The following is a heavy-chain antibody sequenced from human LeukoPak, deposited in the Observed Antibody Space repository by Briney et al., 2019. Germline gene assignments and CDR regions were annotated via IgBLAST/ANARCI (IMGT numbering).Heavy chain of an antibody. V-gene: IGHV3-30-3*01. Sequence: GGSLRLSCAASGFTFSSYAMHWVRQAPGKGLEWVAVISYDGSNKYYADSVKGRFTIPRDNSKNTLYLQMNSLRAEDTAVYYCARDSGPDYVWGSYRYGWFDPWGQGTLVTVSS. J-gene: IGHJ5*02. D-gene: IGHD3-16*02. CDR2: ISYDGSNK. CDR1: GFTFSSYA. CDR3: ARDSGPDYVWGSYRYGWFDP.